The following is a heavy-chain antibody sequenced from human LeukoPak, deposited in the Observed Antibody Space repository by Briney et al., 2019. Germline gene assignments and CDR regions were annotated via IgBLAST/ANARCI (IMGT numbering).Heavy chain of an antibody. CDR1: GYTFSGYF. Sequence: SVKVSCRASGYTFSGYFMHWVRQAPGQGLEWMGWIYPNSGGTKYAQKFQGRVTMTRDTSISTIYMELSSLRSDDTAVYYCARFSGSSNFDYWGQGTLVTVPS. D-gene: IGHD1-26*01. V-gene: IGHV1-2*02. CDR3: ARFSGSSNFDY. CDR2: IYPNSGGT. J-gene: IGHJ4*02.